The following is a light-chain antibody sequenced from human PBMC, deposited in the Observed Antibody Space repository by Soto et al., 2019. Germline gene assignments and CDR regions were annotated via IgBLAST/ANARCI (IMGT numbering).Light chain of an antibody. Sequence: ETVLTQSPATLSVSPGERATFSCKASQSVTTNLAWYQQKPGQVPRLLSYGAFTRATGIPARFSGSGSGTEFTLSISSLPSEDFAIYHCQQYHSWPHTFGQGTKLEIK. J-gene: IGKJ2*01. CDR2: GAF. V-gene: IGKV3-15*01. CDR1: QSVTTN. CDR3: QQYHSWPHT.